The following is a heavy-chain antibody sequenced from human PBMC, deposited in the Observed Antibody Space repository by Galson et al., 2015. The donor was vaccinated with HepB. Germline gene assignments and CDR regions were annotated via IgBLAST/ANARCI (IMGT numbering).Heavy chain of an antibody. Sequence: SLRLSCAASGFTFSSYGMHWVRQAPGKGLEWVAVISYDGSNKYYADSVKGRFTISRDNSKNTLYLQMNSLRAEDTAVYYCAKDRKPIVGANNWFDPWGQGTLVTVSS. J-gene: IGHJ5*02. CDR1: GFTFSSYG. CDR3: AKDRKPIVGANNWFDP. CDR2: ISYDGSNK. D-gene: IGHD1-26*01. V-gene: IGHV3-30*18.